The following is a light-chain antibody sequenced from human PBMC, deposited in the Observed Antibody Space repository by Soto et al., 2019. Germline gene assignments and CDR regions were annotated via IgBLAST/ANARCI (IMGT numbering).Light chain of an antibody. CDR1: QSASSSY. CDR2: AAS. J-gene: IGKJ2*01. V-gene: IGKV3-20*01. Sequence: ETVLTQSPGTLSLSPGERVTLSCRASQSASSSYLAWYQQKPGQAPRLLIYAASSRATGIPDRFSGSGSGTDFTLTISRLEPEDFAVYYCHQYGSSPYTFGQGTKLEIK. CDR3: HQYGSSPYT.